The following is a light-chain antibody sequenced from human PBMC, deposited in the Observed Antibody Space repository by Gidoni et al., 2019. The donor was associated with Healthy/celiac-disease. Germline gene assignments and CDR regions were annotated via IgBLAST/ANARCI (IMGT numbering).Light chain of an antibody. CDR2: EVS. CDR1: SSDVGGYNY. Sequence: QSALTQPPSASGSPGQSVTISCTGTSSDVGGYNYVSWYQQHPGKAPTLMIYEVSKRPSGVPDRFFGSKSGNTASLTVSGLQAEDEADYYCSSYAGSNSVVFGGGTKLTVL. J-gene: IGLJ2*01. CDR3: SSYAGSNSVV. V-gene: IGLV2-8*01.